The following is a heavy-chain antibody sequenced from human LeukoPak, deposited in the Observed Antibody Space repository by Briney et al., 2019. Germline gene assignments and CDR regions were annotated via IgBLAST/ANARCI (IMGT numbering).Heavy chain of an antibody. J-gene: IGHJ5*02. V-gene: IGHV3-33*01. CDR3: ARERYDFWSGFQNWFDP. Sequence: GRSLRLSCAASGFTFSSYGMHWVRQAPGKGLEWVAVIWYDGSNKYYADSVKGRFTISRDNSKNTLYLQMNSLRAEDTAVYYCARERYDFWSGFQNWFDPWGQGTLVTVSS. D-gene: IGHD3-3*01. CDR1: GFTFSSYG. CDR2: IWYDGSNK.